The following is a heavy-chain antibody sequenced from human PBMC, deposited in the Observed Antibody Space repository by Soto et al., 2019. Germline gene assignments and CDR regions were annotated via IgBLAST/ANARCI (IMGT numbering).Heavy chain of an antibody. CDR1: GGSFSGYY. CDR2: INHSGST. Sequence: PSETLSLTCAVYGGSFSGYYWSWIRQPPGKGLEWIGEINHSGSTNYNPSLKSRVTISVDTSKNQFSLKLSSVTAADTAVYFCARAVATITGYYYYGMEVWGQGTTVTVSS. D-gene: IGHD5-12*01. CDR3: ARAVATITGYYYYGMEV. V-gene: IGHV4-34*01. J-gene: IGHJ6*02.